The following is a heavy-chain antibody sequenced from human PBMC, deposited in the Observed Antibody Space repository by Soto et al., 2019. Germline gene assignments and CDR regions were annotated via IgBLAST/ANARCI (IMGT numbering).Heavy chain of an antibody. CDR3: AKKLRYYDVLTGWDY. CDR2: ISDSGGRT. CDR1: GFNFNSYG. V-gene: IGHV3-23*01. J-gene: IGHJ4*02. D-gene: IGHD3-9*01. Sequence: GGSLRLSCAASGFNFNSYGMSWVRQAPGKGLEWVSGISDSGGRTYYADSVKGRFTISRDSSKNTLYLQMNSLRAEDTAVYYCAKKLRYYDVLTGWDYWGQGTLVTVSS.